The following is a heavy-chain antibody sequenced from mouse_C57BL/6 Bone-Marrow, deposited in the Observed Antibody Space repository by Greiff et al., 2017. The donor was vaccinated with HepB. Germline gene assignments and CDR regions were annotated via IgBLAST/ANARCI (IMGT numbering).Heavy chain of an antibody. D-gene: IGHD1-1*01. CDR3: ARHEYYYGSPWFAY. CDR2: INSDGGST. J-gene: IGHJ3*01. V-gene: IGHV5-2*01. Sequence: EVKLMESGGGLVQPGESLKLSCESNEYEFPSHDMSWVRKTPEKRLELVAAINSDGGSTYYPDTMERRFIISRDNTKKTLYLQMSSLRSEDTALYYCARHEYYYGSPWFAYWGQGTLVTVSA. CDR1: EYEFPSHD.